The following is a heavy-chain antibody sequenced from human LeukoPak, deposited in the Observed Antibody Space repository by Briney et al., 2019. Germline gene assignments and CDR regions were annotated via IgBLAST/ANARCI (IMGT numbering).Heavy chain of an antibody. D-gene: IGHD3-10*01. CDR1: GFTFSNAW. CDR3: TSLDVLLWFGELAPGVDY. Sequence: GGSLRLSCAASGFTFSNAWMSWVRQAPGKGLEWVGRTKSKTDGGTTDYAAPVKGRFTISRDDSKNTLYLQMNSLKTEDTAVYYCTSLDVLLWFGELAPGVDYWGQGTLVTVSS. CDR2: TKSKTDGGTT. V-gene: IGHV3-15*01. J-gene: IGHJ4*02.